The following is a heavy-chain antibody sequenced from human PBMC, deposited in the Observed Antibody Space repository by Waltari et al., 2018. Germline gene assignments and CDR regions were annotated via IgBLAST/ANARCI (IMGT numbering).Heavy chain of an antibody. Sequence: QVQLQQSGPGLVKPSQTLSLTCAISGDSVFSTTAACTWIRQSPSRGLEWLGRTYYRSNWYNYYLISVKSRITIKPDTSKNQFYLQLSSVTPEDTAVYYCARWTDGGGFDYWGQGTTVTVSS. D-gene: IGHD2-15*01. CDR2: TYYRSNWYN. J-gene: IGHJ4*02. CDR3: ARWTDGGGFDY. V-gene: IGHV6-1*01. CDR1: GDSVFSTTAA.